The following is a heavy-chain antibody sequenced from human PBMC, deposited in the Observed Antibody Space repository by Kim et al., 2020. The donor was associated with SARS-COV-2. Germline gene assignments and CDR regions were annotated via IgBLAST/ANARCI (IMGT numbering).Heavy chain of an antibody. J-gene: IGHJ4*02. CDR2: INPSGGGT. D-gene: IGHD3-22*01. CDR1: GYTFIDNY. CDR3: AREALLERTYYDNSGYFDS. V-gene: IGHV1-46*01. Sequence: ASVKVSCKASGYTFIDNYIHWVRQAPGQGLEWMGVINPSGGGTTYAQKFLGRVTMTRDTSTSTVHLDLSSLRSEDTAVYFCAREALLERTYYDNSGYFDSWGQGTLVTVSS.